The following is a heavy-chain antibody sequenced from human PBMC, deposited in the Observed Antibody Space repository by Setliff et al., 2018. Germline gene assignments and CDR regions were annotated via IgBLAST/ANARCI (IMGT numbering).Heavy chain of an antibody. Sequence: GGSLRLSCAASGFTFSDYYMSWIRQAPGKGLEWVSYISSSSYTNYADSVKGRFTISRDNAKNSLYLQMNSLRAEDTAVYYCARDPEQWLVRSYAFDIWGQGTMVTVSS. J-gene: IGHJ3*02. CDR2: ISSSSYT. V-gene: IGHV3-11*05. CDR3: ARDPEQWLVRSYAFDI. CDR1: GFTFSDYY. D-gene: IGHD6-19*01.